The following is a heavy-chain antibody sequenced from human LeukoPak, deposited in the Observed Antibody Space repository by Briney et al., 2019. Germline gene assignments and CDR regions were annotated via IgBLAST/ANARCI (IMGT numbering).Heavy chain of an antibody. Sequence: ASVKVSCKASGYTFTSYGISWVRQAPGQGLEWTGWFSAYNGNTNYAQKLQGRVTMTTDTSTSKAYMELRRLRSDDTAVYYCARAITMIVVVPDYWGQGTLVTVSS. CDR1: GYTFTSYG. V-gene: IGHV1-18*01. J-gene: IGHJ4*02. D-gene: IGHD3-22*01. CDR3: ARAITMIVVVPDY. CDR2: FSAYNGNT.